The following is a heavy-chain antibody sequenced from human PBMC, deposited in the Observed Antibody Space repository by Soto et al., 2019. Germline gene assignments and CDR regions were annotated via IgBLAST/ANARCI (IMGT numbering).Heavy chain of an antibody. Sequence: QVQLVQSGAEVKKPGSSVKVSCKAPGYTFTSYDINWVRQATGQGLEWMGWMNPNSGNTGYAQKFQGRVTMTRNTPIITAYMVLRSLRSEHTAVYYCARTLYGANVDFWGQGTLGTVSS. CDR3: ARTLYGANVDF. J-gene: IGHJ4*02. CDR2: MNPNSGNT. D-gene: IGHD4-17*01. V-gene: IGHV1-8*01. CDR1: GYTFTSYD.